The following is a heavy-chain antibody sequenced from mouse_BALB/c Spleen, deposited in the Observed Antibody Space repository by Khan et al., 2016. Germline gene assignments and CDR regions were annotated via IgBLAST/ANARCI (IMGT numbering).Heavy chain of an antibody. CDR2: IWSGGST. Sequence: QVQLQQSGPGLVQPSQSLSITCTVSGFSLTNYGVHWVHQSPGRGLEWLGVIWSGGSTDFNAAFISRLSISKDNSKSQVFFKMNSLQDDDTAIYYCARKGLGSSGSMDYWGQGTSVTVSS. D-gene: IGHD1-1*01. J-gene: IGHJ4*01. CDR1: GFSLTNYG. V-gene: IGHV2-4-1*01. CDR3: ARKGLGSSGSMDY.